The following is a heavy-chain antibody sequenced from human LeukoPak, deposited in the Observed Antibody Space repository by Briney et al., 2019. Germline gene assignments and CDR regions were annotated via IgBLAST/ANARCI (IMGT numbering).Heavy chain of an antibody. CDR1: GFTFSSYG. J-gene: IGHJ4*02. V-gene: IGHV3-30*02. CDR2: IRYDGSNK. Sequence: GGSLRLSCAASGFTFSSYGMHWVRQAPGKGLEWVAFIRYDGSNKYYADSVKGRFTISRDNSKNTLYLQMNSLRAEDTAVYYCAKDGSPIAVAGTSFDYWGQGTLVTVSS. D-gene: IGHD6-19*01. CDR3: AKDGSPIAVAGTSFDY.